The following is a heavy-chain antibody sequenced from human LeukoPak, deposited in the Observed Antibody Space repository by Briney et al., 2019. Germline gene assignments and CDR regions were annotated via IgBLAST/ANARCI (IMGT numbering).Heavy chain of an antibody. CDR2: IIPIFGTA. D-gene: IGHD2-8*01. Sequence: ASVKVSCKASGGTFSSYAISWVRQAPGQGLEWMGGIIPIFGTANYAQKFQGRVTITADESTSTAYMELSSLRSEDTAVYYCARTASEMMVHAMNSWFDPWGQGTLVTVSS. J-gene: IGHJ5*02. CDR3: ARTASEMMVHAMNSWFDP. V-gene: IGHV1-69*01. CDR1: GGTFSSYA.